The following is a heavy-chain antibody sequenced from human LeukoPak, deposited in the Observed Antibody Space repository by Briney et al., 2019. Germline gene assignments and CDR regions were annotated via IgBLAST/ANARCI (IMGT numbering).Heavy chain of an antibody. J-gene: IGHJ4*02. V-gene: IGHV3-30*18. CDR2: ISYDGRNI. CDR1: GFTFSSYW. D-gene: IGHD1-7*01. CDR3: AKGIGYNWNYVPFDY. Sequence: PGGSLRLSCAASGFTFSSYWMTWVRQAPGKGLEWVAVISYDGRNIHYPDSVKGRFTISRDNSKNTLYLQMNSLRAEDTAVYYCAKGIGYNWNYVPFDYWGQGTLVTVSS.